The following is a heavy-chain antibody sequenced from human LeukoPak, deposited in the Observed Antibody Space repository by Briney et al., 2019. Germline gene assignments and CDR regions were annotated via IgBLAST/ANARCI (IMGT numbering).Heavy chain of an antibody. J-gene: IGHJ6*03. CDR3: ARVFSSSIILFYYYMDV. CDR2: ISAYNGNT. V-gene: IGHV1-18*01. CDR1: GYTFTSYD. Sequence: ASVKVSCRASGYTFTSYDINWVRQATGQGLEWMGWISAYNGNTNYAQKLQGRVTMTTDTSTSTAYMELRSLRSDDTAVYYCARVFSSSIILFYYYMDVWGKGTTVTVSS. D-gene: IGHD6-6*01.